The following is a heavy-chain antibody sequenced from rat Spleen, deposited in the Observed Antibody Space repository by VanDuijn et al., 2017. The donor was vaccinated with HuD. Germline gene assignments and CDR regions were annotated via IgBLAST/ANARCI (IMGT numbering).Heavy chain of an antibody. CDR1: GFTFSNYG. Sequence: EVQLVESGGGLVQPGRSLKLSCAVSGFTFSNYGMAWVRQAPTKGLEWVASISSGGGGTYYRDSVEGRFTISRDNAKSTLYLQMDSLRSEDTATYFCARDIYGGYSELGYFAYWGQGTLVTVSS. J-gene: IGHJ3*01. CDR2: ISSGGGGT. CDR3: ARDIYGGYSELGYFAY. D-gene: IGHD1-11*01. V-gene: IGHV5-29*01.